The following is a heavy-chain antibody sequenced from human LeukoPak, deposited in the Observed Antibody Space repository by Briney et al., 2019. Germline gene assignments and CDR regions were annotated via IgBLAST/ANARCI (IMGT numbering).Heavy chain of an antibody. D-gene: IGHD2-15*01. V-gene: IGHV3-21*01. CDR3: FLGYCSGGSCYRSYDSSGYLDY. CDR1: GFTFSSYS. J-gene: IGHJ4*02. Sequence: GGSLRLSCAASGFTFSSYSMNWVRQAPGKGLEWVSSISSSSSYIYYADSVKGRFTISRDNAKNSLYLQMNSLRAEDTAVYYCFLGYCSGGSCYRSYDSSGYLDYWGQGTLVTVSS. CDR2: ISSSSSYI.